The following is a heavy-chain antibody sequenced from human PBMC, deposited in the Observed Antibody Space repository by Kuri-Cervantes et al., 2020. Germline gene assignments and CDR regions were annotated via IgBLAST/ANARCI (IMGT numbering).Heavy chain of an antibody. CDR1: GFTLSSNS. CDR2: ITSSSSSI. CDR3: ARSGSTVTTMGWYFDL. V-gene: IGHV3-48*01. D-gene: IGHD4-17*01. J-gene: IGHJ2*01. Sequence: GGSLRLSCAASGFTLSSNSMNWVRQAPGKGLEWVSYITSSSSSIYYSDSVKGRFTISRDNAKNSLYLQMNSLRAGDTAVYYCARSGSTVTTMGWYFDLWGQGTWSPSPQ.